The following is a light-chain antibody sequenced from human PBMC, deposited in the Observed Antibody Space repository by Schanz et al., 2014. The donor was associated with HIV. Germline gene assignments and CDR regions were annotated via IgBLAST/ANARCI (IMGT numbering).Light chain of an antibody. CDR1: QSISLS. Sequence: DIQMTQSPSSLSASVGDTVTITCRASQSISLSLNWYQQKPGKAPQLLIYATSLLHTGVPSRFSGSGSGTEFTLTINSLQSDDFATYYCQQYVGFYHTFGQGTKVEIK. J-gene: IGKJ1*01. CDR2: ATS. CDR3: QQYVGFYHT. V-gene: IGKV1-5*01.